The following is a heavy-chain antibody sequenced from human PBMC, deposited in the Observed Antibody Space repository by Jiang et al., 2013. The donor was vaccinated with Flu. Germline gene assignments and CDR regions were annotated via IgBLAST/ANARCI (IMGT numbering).Heavy chain of an antibody. J-gene: IGHJ4*02. CDR1: GGSFSGYY. D-gene: IGHD4-17*01. Sequence: LLKPSETLSLTCAVYGGSFSGYYWSWIRQPPGKGLEWIGEINHSGSTNYNPSLKSRVTISVDTSKNQFSLKLSSVTAADTAVYYCARALGDGDYFLLDYWGQGTLVTVSS. V-gene: IGHV4-34*01. CDR3: ARALGDGDYFLLDY. CDR2: INHSGST.